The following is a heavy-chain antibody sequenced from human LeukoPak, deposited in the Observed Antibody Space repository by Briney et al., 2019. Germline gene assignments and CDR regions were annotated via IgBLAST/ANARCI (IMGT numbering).Heavy chain of an antibody. J-gene: IGHJ4*02. CDR1: GFTFSDYY. D-gene: IGHD4-17*01. Sequence: GGSLRLSCAASGFTFSDYYMSWIRQAPGKGLEWVSYISSSGTIIKYADSVKGRFAISRDNAQNSMYLQMNSLRGEDTAVYYCARERYGDYVFDYWGQGTLVTVSS. V-gene: IGHV3-11*01. CDR3: ARERYGDYVFDY. CDR2: ISSSGTII.